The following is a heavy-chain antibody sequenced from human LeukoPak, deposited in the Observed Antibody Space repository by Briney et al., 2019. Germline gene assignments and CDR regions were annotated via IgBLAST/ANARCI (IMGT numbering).Heavy chain of an antibody. J-gene: IGHJ6*02. V-gene: IGHV4-59*08. CDR1: GGSISSNY. D-gene: IGHD3-22*01. CDR2: IYYRGST. Sequence: SETLSLTCTVSGGSISSNYWNWIRQPPGKGLEWIGYIYYRGSTKYNPSLKSRVTISVDTSKTQFSLKLSSVTAADTAVYYCARQFGDISGSGGMDVRGQGTTVTVSS. CDR3: ARQFGDISGSGGMDV.